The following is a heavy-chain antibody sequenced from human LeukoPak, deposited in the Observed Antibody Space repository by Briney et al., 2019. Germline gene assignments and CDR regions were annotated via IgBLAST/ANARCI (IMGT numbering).Heavy chain of an antibody. V-gene: IGHV3-53*01. D-gene: IGHD2-15*01. CDR1: ELSVSSTY. Sequence: GGSLRLSCAASELSVSSTYMSWVRQAPGKGLEWVSIIFTEGSTYYADSVRGRFTISRDNSKNTLFLQMNSLRAEDTAVYYCARFCSGGSCYSRYYYYMDVWGKGTTVTVSS. CDR2: IFTEGST. CDR3: ARFCSGGSCYSRYYYYMDV. J-gene: IGHJ6*03.